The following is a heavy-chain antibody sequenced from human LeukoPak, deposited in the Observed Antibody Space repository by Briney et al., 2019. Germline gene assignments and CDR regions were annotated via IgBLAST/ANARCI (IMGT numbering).Heavy chain of an antibody. J-gene: IGHJ4*02. CDR1: GYTFTNYY. D-gene: IGHD1-26*01. CDR3: ARDSNSGSYHGPFDH. CDR2: INPSGGST. V-gene: IGHV1-46*04. Sequence: ASVKVSCKASGYTFTNYYIHWVRQAPGQGLEWMGIINPSGGSTIYAQKLQGRVTMTRDTSTSTVYMELSSLRSEDTAVYYCARDSNSGSYHGPFDHWGQGTLVTVSS.